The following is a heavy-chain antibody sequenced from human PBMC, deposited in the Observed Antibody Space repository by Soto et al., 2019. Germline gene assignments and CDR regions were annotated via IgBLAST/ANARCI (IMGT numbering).Heavy chain of an antibody. CDR3: AKDLTYYYGRSGYSWWFDP. Sequence: GGSLRLSCVASGITFKSYAMTWVRQAPGKGLEWVSVMSGGGDKTYYADSVKGRFTISRDNSKNTLFLQMNFLRAEDTAVYHCAKDLTYYYGRSGYSWWFDPRRQGTQVPVSS. CDR2: MSGGGDKT. J-gene: IGHJ5*02. D-gene: IGHD3-22*01. CDR1: GITFKSYA. V-gene: IGHV3-23*01.